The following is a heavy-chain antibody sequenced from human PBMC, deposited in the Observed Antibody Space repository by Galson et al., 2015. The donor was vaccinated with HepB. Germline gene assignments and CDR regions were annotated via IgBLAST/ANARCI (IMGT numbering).Heavy chain of an antibody. J-gene: IGHJ5*02. CDR2: VSGSSTYI. Sequence: SLRLSCAASGFTFNSYGMNWVRQAPGKGLEWVSSVSGSSTYIYYTDSVRGRFTISRDNAKNTLYLQMNRLSDEDTAVYYCARNWGPGGDYNNPRSNWFDPWGQGILVTVSS. CDR1: GFTFNSYG. D-gene: IGHD4-11*01. V-gene: IGHV3-21*01. CDR3: ARNWGPGGDYNNPRSNWFDP.